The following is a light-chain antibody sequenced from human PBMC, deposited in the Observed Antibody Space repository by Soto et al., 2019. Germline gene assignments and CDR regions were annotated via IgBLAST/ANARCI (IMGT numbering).Light chain of an antibody. J-gene: IGLJ2*01. CDR1: SSDVGSYEL. V-gene: IGLV2-23*01. CDR3: CSYAGPITLQ. CDR2: EGS. Sequence: QSVLTQPASVSGSPGRSISISCTGTSSDVGSYELVSWYLQHPGKAPNLMIYEGSKRPSGVSNRFFGSKSGNTASLTISGRQSEYEADYYCCSYAGPITLQFGGGTKLTVL.